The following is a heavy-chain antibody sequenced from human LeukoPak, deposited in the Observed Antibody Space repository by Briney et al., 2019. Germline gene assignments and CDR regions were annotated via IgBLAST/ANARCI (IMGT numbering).Heavy chain of an antibody. V-gene: IGHV1-2*02. CDR1: GYTFTGYY. J-gene: IGHJ6*03. CDR2: INPNSGGT. Sequence: ASVKVSCKASGYTFTGYYMHWVRQAPGQGLEWMGWINPNSGGTNYAQKFQGRVTMTRDTSISTAYMELSRLRSDDTAVYYCARPLENYYYMDVWGKGTTVTVSS. CDR3: ARPLENYYYMDV.